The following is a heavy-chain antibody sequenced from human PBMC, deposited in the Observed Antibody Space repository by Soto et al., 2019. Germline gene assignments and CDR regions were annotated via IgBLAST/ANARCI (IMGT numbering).Heavy chain of an antibody. CDR3: ARTIFGVVTGQRSIED. J-gene: IGHJ4*02. V-gene: IGHV4-31*03. CDR1: GGSISSGGYY. CDR2: IYYSGST. D-gene: IGHD3-3*01. Sequence: SETLSLTCTVSGGSISSGGYYWSWIRQHPGKGLEWIGYIYYSGSTYYNPSLKSRVTISVDTSKNQFSLKLSSVTAADTAVYYCARTIFGVVTGQRSIEDWGQGTLVTVSS.